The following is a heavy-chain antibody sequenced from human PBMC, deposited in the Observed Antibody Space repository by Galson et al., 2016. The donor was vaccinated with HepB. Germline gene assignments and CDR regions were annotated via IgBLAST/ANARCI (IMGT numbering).Heavy chain of an antibody. J-gene: IGHJ5*02. V-gene: IGHV1-8*01. CDR3: ARAPGPVYSGSNWFDP. D-gene: IGHD2-8*01. CDR2: ANPNSGDT. CDR1: GYTFTSYD. Sequence: SVKVSCKASGYTFTSYDINWVRQAPGQGLEWMGWANPNSGDTAYAQKFQGRVTLTTNTSITTAYMELSSLRSEDTAGYYCARAPGPVYSGSNWFDPWGQGTLVTVSS.